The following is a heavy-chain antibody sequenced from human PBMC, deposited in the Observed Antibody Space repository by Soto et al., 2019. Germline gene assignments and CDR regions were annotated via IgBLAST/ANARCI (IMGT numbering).Heavy chain of an antibody. Sequence: LRLSCAASGFTFSSFALSWVRQAPGKGLEWVSAISGSGDGTDYADSVKGRFTISRDNSKNTLYLQMNSLRAEDTALYYCAGPGYSSQDYWGQGALVTVS. CDR2: ISGSGDGT. CDR3: AGPGYSSQDY. CDR1: GFTFSSFA. J-gene: IGHJ4*02. D-gene: IGHD5-18*01. V-gene: IGHV3-23*01.